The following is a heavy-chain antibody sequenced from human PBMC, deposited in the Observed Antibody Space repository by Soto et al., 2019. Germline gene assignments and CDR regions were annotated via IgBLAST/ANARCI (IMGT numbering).Heavy chain of an antibody. J-gene: IGHJ6*02. Sequence: PGESLKISCKGSGYSFTSYWIGWVRQMPGKGLEWMGIIYPGDSDTRYSPSFQGQVTISADKSISTAYLQWSSLKASDTAMYYCARQGTDTVTTLPYYYYYYGMDVWGQGTTVTVSS. CDR2: IYPGDSDT. V-gene: IGHV5-51*01. CDR1: GYSFTSYW. CDR3: ARQGTDTVTTLPYYYYYYGMDV. D-gene: IGHD4-4*01.